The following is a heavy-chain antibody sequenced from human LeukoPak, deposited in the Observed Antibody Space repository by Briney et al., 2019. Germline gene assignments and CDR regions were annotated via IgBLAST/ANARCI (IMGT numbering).Heavy chain of an antibody. Sequence: PGGSLRLSCAASGFTFSSSWMHWVRQAPGKGLEWVASIRQDGSEKHYVDSVEGRFTISRDNAKNSLHLQMNSLRAEDTAVYYCAKGSSRPPNAFDIWGQGTLVTVSS. CDR3: AKGSSRPPNAFDI. CDR2: IRQDGSEK. J-gene: IGHJ3*02. D-gene: IGHD6-6*01. V-gene: IGHV3-7*01. CDR1: GFTFSSSW.